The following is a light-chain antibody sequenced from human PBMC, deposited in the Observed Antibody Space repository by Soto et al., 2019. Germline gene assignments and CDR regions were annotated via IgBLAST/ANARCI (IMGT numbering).Light chain of an antibody. CDR2: DAS. J-gene: IGKJ1*01. V-gene: IGKV1-5*01. CDR3: QQYNSYSPWT. CDR1: QSISSW. Sequence: DIQMTQSPSTLSASVGDRVTITCRASQSISSWLAWYQQKPGKAPKLLIYDASSLESGVPSRFSGSGSGTEFTLTISSLHPDDFETYYCQQYNSYSPWTFGQGTKVDIK.